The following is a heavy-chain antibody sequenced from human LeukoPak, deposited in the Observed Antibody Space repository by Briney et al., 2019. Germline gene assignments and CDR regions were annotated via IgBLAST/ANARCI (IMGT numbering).Heavy chain of an antibody. J-gene: IGHJ3*02. CDR2: ISGSAGST. Sequence: PGGSLRLSCVASGFTFSSYDMSWVRQAPGKGLEWVSGISGSAGSTYYADSVKGRFSISRDNSKNTLNLQMNSLRAEDTAVYYCAKSYYYGSGRYYLSVFDIWGQGTMVIVSS. CDR1: GFTFSSYD. CDR3: AKSYYYGSGRYYLSVFDI. V-gene: IGHV3-23*01. D-gene: IGHD3-10*01.